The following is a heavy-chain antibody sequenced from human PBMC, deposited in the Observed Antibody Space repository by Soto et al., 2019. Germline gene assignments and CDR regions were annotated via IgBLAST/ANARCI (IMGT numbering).Heavy chain of an antibody. D-gene: IGHD3-9*01. CDR3: ARELRYFDWFVGGFDP. CDR2: INHSGST. V-gene: IGHV4-34*01. J-gene: IGHJ5*02. CDR1: GGSFSDYN. Sequence: QVQLQQWGAGLLKPSETLSLTCAVYGGSFSDYNWSWIRQPPGKGLEWIGEINHSGSTNYNPSLMRRVTISVDTSNNQFSLKLSSVTAADTAVYYCARELRYFDWFVGGFDPWGQGTLVTVSS.